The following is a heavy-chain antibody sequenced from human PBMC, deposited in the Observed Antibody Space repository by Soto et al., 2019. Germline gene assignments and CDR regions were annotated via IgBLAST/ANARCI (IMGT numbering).Heavy chain of an antibody. Sequence: QVQLVQSGAEVKKPGASVNVSCKASGYNFTSYGISWVRQAPGQGLEWMGGISDYNGNTNYAQRPQGRATMTTETATSTAYMCLRILRSDDTAGYYCARESSSSGYDYWGQGTLVTVSS. CDR3: ARESSSSGYDY. CDR2: ISDYNGNT. CDR1: GYNFTSYG. D-gene: IGHD6-25*01. J-gene: IGHJ4*02. V-gene: IGHV1-18*01.